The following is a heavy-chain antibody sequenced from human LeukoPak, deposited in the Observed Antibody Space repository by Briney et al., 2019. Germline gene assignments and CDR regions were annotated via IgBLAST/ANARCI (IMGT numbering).Heavy chain of an antibody. CDR2: IYHSGST. CDR3: ARCRDIAAVDY. J-gene: IGHJ4*02. Sequence: PSETLSLTCTVSGYSISSGYYWGWIRQPPGQGLEWIGSIYHSGSTYYNPSLKSRVTISVDTSKNQFSLKLSSVTAADTAVYYCARCRDIAAVDYWGQGTLVTVSS. D-gene: IGHD6-13*01. V-gene: IGHV4-38-2*02. CDR1: GYSISSGYY.